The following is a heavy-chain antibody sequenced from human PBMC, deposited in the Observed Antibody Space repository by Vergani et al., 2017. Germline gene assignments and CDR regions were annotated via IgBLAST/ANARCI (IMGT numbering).Heavy chain of an antibody. CDR1: GFTFSNAW. D-gene: IGHD5-12*01. Sequence: EVQLVESGGGLVKPGGSLRLSCAASGFTFSNAWMSWVRQAPGKGLEWVGRIKSKTDGWTTDYAAPVKGRFTISRDDSKNTLYLQMNSLKTEDTAVYYCTTAGGGSDDYWGQGTLVTVSS. V-gene: IGHV3-15*01. CDR3: TTAGGGSDDY. J-gene: IGHJ4*02. CDR2: IKSKTDGWTT.